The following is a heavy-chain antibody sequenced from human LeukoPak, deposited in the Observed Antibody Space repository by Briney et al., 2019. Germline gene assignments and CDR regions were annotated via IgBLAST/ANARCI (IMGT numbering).Heavy chain of an antibody. D-gene: IGHD2-2*01. Sequence: GGSLRLSCAASGFTISRYDIHWVRQATGKGLEWVSFLSTTGDTYYQDSMKGRFTISRDTVRNSVYLQMNSLRADDTAVYYCTRGGCGRTSCYGDSGLDPWGQGTLVTVSS. CDR2: LSTTGDT. CDR1: GFTISRYD. V-gene: IGHV3-13*01. CDR3: TRGGCGRTSCYGDSGLDP. J-gene: IGHJ5*02.